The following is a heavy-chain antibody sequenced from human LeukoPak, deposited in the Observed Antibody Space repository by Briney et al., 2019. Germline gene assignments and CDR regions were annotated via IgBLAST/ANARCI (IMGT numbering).Heavy chain of an antibody. CDR1: GFTFSTYV. CDR2: ISGSGGST. CDR3: ARDPNGDYIGTFDM. J-gene: IGHJ3*02. D-gene: IGHD4-17*01. Sequence: GGSLRLSCAASGFTFSTYVMHWVRQAPGKGLEWVSSISGSGGSTQYADSVQGRFAISRDNSKNTLYLQMNSLRVEDTAMYFCARDPNGDYIGTFDMWGRGTMVSVSS. V-gene: IGHV3-23*01.